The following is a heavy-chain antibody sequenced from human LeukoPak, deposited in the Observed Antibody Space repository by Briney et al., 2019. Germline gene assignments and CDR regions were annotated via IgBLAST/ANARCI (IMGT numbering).Heavy chain of an antibody. CDR2: IKKTGSET. CDR3: AREDGYCSGGNCYSYFDS. J-gene: IGHJ4*02. D-gene: IGHD2-15*01. V-gene: IGHV3-7*01. Sequence: PGGSLRLSCEASGFTFRSFGMSWVRQAPGKGLEWVAYIKKTGSETYYVDSVKGRFTITRDNTRNSLFLQMYSLRAEDTAVYFCAREDGYCSGGNCYSYFDSWGQGTLVTVSS. CDR1: GFTFRSFG.